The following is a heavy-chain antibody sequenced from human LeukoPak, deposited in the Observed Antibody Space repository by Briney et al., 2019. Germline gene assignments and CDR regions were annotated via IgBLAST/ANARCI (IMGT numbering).Heavy chain of an antibody. CDR3: ARVPPTVTNPRMDV. CDR2: TYFRSNWYN. D-gene: IGHD4-17*01. J-gene: IGHJ6*02. V-gene: IGHV6-1*01. CDR1: GDTVASNSAA. Sequence: SQTLSLTCAISGDTVASNSAAWNWIRQSPSGGLEWLGRTYFRSNWYNDYALSVKSRITINADTSKNQLSLQLNSVTPEDTAAYYCARVPPTVTNPRMDVWGQGTTVTVSS.